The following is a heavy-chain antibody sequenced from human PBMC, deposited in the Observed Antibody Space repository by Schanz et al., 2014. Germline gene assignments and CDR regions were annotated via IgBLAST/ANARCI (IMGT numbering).Heavy chain of an antibody. J-gene: IGHJ3*02. Sequence: VQLVESGGGVVQPGRSLRLSCAASGFTFSTYNMNWVRQAPGKGLEWVSFISSSSSSKHYGDSVKGRFTISRDNAENLLYLQMSSLRDEDTAVYYCATSGLVSHSFDAFDIWGQGTMVTVSS. CDR1: GFTFSTYN. V-gene: IGHV3-48*02. CDR3: ATSGLVSHSFDAFDI. CDR2: ISSSSSSK. D-gene: IGHD3-9*01.